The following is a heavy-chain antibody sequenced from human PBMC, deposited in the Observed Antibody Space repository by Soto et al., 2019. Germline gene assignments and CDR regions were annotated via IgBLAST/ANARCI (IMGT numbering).Heavy chain of an antibody. CDR3: ARDSFPLQTGNWFDP. V-gene: IGHV4-4*02. Sequence: PSETLSLTCAVSGGSLSSSNWWSWVRQPPGKGLEWIGEIYHSGSTNYNPSLKSRVTISVDKSKNQFSLKLSSVTAADTAVYYCARDSFPLQTGNWFDPWGQGTLVTVSS. J-gene: IGHJ5*02. D-gene: IGHD4-4*01. CDR2: IYHSGST. CDR1: GGSLSSSNW.